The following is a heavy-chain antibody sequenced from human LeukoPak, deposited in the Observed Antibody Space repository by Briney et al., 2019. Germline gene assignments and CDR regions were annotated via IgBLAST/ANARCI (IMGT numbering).Heavy chain of an antibody. J-gene: IGHJ3*02. Sequence: GGSLRLSCAASGFTVSSNYMSWVRQAPGKGLEWVSVIYSGGSAYYADSVKGRFTISRDNSKNTLYLQMNSLRTEDTAVYYCARDRPMARGVIGDAFDIWGQGTMVTVSS. CDR1: GFTVSSNY. CDR3: ARDRPMARGVIGDAFDI. D-gene: IGHD3-10*01. CDR2: IYSGGSA. V-gene: IGHV3-66*01.